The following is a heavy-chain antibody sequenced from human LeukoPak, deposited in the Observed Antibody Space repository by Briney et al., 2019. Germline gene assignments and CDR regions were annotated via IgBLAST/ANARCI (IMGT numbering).Heavy chain of an antibody. CDR3: ARDYCSGGSCYNGV. CDR2: INPNSGDT. D-gene: IGHD2-15*01. Sequence: GASVKVSCKASGYTFTGYYMHWVRQAPGQGLEWMGWINPNSGDTNYAQKFQGRVTMTRDTSISTAYMELSRLRSDDTAVYYCARDYCSGGSCYNGVWGQGTLVTVSS. CDR1: GYTFTGYY. V-gene: IGHV1-2*02. J-gene: IGHJ4*02.